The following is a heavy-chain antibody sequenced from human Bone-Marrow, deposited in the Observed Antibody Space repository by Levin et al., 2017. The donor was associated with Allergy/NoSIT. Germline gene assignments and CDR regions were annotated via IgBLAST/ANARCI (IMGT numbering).Heavy chain of an antibody. D-gene: IGHD3-10*01. J-gene: IGHJ6*03. CDR3: ARDSTGGYYRYYYMDV. CDR1: GYTFTGYY. CDR2: INPNSGGS. V-gene: IGHV1-2*06. Sequence: GASVKVSCKASGYTFTGYYMHWVRQAPGQGLEWMGRINPNSGGSNYAQKFQGRVTMTRDTSISTAYMELSRLRSDDTALYYCARDSTGGYYRYYYMDVWGKGTTVTVSS.